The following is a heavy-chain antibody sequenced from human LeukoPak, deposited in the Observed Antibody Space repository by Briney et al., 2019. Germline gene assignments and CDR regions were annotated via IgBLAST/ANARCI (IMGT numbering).Heavy chain of an antibody. CDR3: ARQVIAVTFYFDC. V-gene: IGHV4-39*01. J-gene: IGHJ4*02. CDR1: GDSISSSTYY. CDR2: IFYSGST. D-gene: IGHD6-19*01. Sequence: SETLSLTCTVSGDSISSSTYYWGWLRQPPGKGLEWIGSIFYSGSTYYNPSLKSRVTISVDTSKNQFSLKLSSVTAADTAVYYCARQVIAVTFYFDCWGQGNLAAASS.